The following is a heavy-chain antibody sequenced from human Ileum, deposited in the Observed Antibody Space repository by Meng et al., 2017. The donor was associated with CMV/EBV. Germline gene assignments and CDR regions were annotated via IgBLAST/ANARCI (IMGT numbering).Heavy chain of an antibody. CDR2: IDSEGST. CDR1: GFIVSSKY. D-gene: IGHD3-22*01. V-gene: IGHV3-66*01. CDR3: VRVYDSSGYYYY. J-gene: IGHJ4*02. Sequence: GQVVGSGGGLVQPGGSLRLSCVASGFIVSSKYMTWVRQAPGKGPMWVSYIDSEGSTKYADSVKGRFTISRDNAKNTVYLQMNSLRAEDTAVYYCVRVYDSSGYYYYWGQGTLVTVSS.